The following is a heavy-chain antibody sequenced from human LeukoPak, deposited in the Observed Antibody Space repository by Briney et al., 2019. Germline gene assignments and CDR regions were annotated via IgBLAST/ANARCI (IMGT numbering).Heavy chain of an antibody. D-gene: IGHD2-15*01. J-gene: IGHJ4*02. V-gene: IGHV1-18*01. CDR2: ISAYNGNT. CDR1: GYTLTSYS. CDR3: AGASYCSDGSCYSDY. Sequence: ASVKVSCKASGYTLTSYSISWVRQAPGQGLEWMGWISAYNGNTIYAQKAKGRVTMTTDTSTSTAYMELRSLKSDDTAVYYCAGASYCSDGSCYSDYWGQGTLVTVSS.